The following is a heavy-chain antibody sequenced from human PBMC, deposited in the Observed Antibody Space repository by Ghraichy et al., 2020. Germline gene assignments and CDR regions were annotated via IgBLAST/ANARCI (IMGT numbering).Heavy chain of an antibody. CDR1: GFTFSSYA. V-gene: IGHV3-23*01. CDR2: ISGSGGST. CDR3: AKDLVSYGQGYYFDY. Sequence: LSLTCAASGFTFSSYAMSWVRQAPGKGLEWVSAISGSGGSTYYADSVKGRFTISRDNSKNTLYLQMNSLRAEDTAVYYCAKDLVSYGQGYYFDYWGQGTLVTVSS. D-gene: IGHD5-18*01. J-gene: IGHJ4*02.